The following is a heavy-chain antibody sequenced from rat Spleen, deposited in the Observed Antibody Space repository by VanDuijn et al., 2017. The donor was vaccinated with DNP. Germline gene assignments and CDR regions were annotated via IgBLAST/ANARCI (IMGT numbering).Heavy chain of an antibody. CDR1: GYSITSNY. D-gene: IGHD1-6*01. Sequence: EVQLLESGPGLVKPSQSLSLTCSVTGYSITSNYWAWIRKGPGNKMEWMGHINGAGSTNYNPSLKSRISITRDTSKNQYFLQVNSVTTEDTATYYCARSGYNTDYYHLGAYWGQGTLVTVSS. V-gene: IGHV3-3*01. CDR2: INGAGST. J-gene: IGHJ3*01. CDR3: ARSGYNTDYYHLGAY.